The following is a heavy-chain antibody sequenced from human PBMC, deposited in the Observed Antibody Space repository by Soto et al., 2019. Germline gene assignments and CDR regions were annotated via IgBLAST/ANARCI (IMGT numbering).Heavy chain of an antibody. J-gene: IGHJ4*02. V-gene: IGHV3-23*01. Sequence: LRLSCAASGLTFSNYAMSWVRQAPGGGLEWVSSMSGSSSTTYYADSVRGRFTISRDRSKNTLYLQMSSLRAEDAALYYCAKNQERELPRVIDFWGQGTLVTVSS. D-gene: IGHD1-7*01. CDR3: AKNQERELPRVIDF. CDR2: MSGSSSTT. CDR1: GLTFSNYA.